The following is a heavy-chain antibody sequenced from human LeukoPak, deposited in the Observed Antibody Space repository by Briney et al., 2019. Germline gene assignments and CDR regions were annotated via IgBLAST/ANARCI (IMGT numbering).Heavy chain of an antibody. CDR1: GFNFSSYE. D-gene: IGHD5-18*01. V-gene: IGHV3-48*03. Sequence: GGSLRLSCAASGFNFSSYEMNWVRQAPGKGPEWVSYISSSGSTIYYADSVKGRFAISRDNAKNSLYLQMNSLRAEDTAVYYCARREYSYGYGVVDVWGKGTTVTVSS. J-gene: IGHJ6*04. CDR3: ARREYSYGYGVVDV. CDR2: ISSSGSTI.